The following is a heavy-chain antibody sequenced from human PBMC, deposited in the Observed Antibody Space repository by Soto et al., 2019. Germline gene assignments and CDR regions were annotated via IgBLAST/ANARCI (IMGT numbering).Heavy chain of an antibody. D-gene: IGHD3-22*01. CDR1: GFTFSNAW. V-gene: IGHV3-15*01. CDR3: TTERSVVTKKGVRWFDP. CDR2: IKSKTDGGTT. J-gene: IGHJ5*02. Sequence: GGSLRLSCAASGFTFSNAWMSWVRQAPGKGLEWVGRIKSKTDGGTTDYAAPGKGRFTISRDDSKNTLYLQMNSLKTEDTAVYYCTTERSVVTKKGVRWFDPWGQGTLVTVSS.